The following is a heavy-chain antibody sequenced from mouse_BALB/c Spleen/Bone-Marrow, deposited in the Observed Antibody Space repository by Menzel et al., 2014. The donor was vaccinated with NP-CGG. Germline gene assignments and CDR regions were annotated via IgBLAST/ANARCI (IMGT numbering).Heavy chain of an antibody. CDR3: ARPDYYGYLNY. Sequence: EVKLLESGGGLVQPGGSLKLSCAASGFDFSRYWMNWVRRAPGKGLEWIGEINPDSRTINYSPSLKDKFIISRDNAKNTLFLRLNKLRSEDTALYYCARPDYYGYLNYWGQGTTLTVSS. V-gene: IGHV4-1*02. CDR1: GFDFSRYW. CDR2: INPDSRTI. D-gene: IGHD1-1*01. J-gene: IGHJ2*01.